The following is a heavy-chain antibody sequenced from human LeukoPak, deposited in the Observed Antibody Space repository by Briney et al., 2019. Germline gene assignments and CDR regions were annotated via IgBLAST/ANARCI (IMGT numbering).Heavy chain of an antibody. CDR1: EFSVGSNY. J-gene: IGHJ3*02. CDR2: IYSGGST. Sequence: GGSLRLSCAASEFSVGSNYMTWVRQAPGKGLEWVSLIYSGGSTYYADSVKGRFTISRDNSKNTLYLQMNSLRAEDTAVYYCAKSSSSWYGNAFDIWGQGTMVTVSS. CDR3: AKSSSSWYGNAFDI. D-gene: IGHD6-13*01. V-gene: IGHV3-66*01.